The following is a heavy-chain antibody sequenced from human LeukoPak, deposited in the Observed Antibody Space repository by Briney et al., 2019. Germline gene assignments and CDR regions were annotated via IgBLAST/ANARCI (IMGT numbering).Heavy chain of an antibody. CDR2: ISAHNGNT. Sequence: GASVKVSCKASGYTFTSYGISWVRQAPGQGLEWMGWISAHNGNTNYAQKLQGRVTMTTDTSTSTAYMELRSLRSDDTAVYYCARPHYDILTGYYNLDYWGQGTLVTVSS. CDR1: GYTFTSYG. D-gene: IGHD3-9*01. V-gene: IGHV1-18*04. J-gene: IGHJ4*02. CDR3: ARPHYDILTGYYNLDY.